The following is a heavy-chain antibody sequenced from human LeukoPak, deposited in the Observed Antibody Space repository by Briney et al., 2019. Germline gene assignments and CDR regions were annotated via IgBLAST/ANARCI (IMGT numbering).Heavy chain of an antibody. CDR1: GFTFTTYG. D-gene: IGHD3-22*01. CDR2: IRLDGTNK. V-gene: IGHV3-30*02. CDR3: AKDSAYYLYYFDY. Sequence: GGSLRLSCAASGFTFTTYGMHWVRQAPGKGLEWVAFIRLDGTNKYYADSVKGRFTISRDNSKNTVHLQMNSLTPEDTAVYYCAKDSAYYLYYFDYWGQGTLVTVSS. J-gene: IGHJ4*02.